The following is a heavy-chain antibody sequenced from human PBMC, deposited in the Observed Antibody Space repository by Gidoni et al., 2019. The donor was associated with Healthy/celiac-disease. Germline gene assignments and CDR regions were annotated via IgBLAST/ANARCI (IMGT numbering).Heavy chain of an antibody. J-gene: IGHJ6*03. CDR1: GGTFSSYA. V-gene: IGHV1-69*01. CDR2: FIPSFGTA. Sequence: QVQLVQSGAEVKKPGSSVKVSCKASGGTFSSYAISWVRQAPGQGLEWMGGFIPSFGTANYAQKCKGRVTITADESTSTAYMELSRLRSEDTAVYYCARDSDGSGGSCYSGYYYYYMDVWGKGTTVTVSS. D-gene: IGHD2-15*01. CDR3: ARDSDGSGGSCYSGYYYYYMDV.